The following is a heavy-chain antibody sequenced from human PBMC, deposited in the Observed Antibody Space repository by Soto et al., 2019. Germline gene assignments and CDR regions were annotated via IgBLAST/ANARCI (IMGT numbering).Heavy chain of an antibody. CDR2: ISSSSTI. CDR3: ARADSGYAHGYYYYGMDV. CDR1: GFTFSSYS. V-gene: IGHV3-48*01. J-gene: IGHJ6*02. Sequence: EVQLVESGGSLVQPGGSLRLSSAASGFTFSSYSMNWVRQAPGKGLEWVSYISSSSTIYYADSVKGRFTISRDNAKNSLYLQMNSLRAEDSAVYYCARADSGYAHGYYYYGMDVWGQGTTVTVSS. D-gene: IGHD5-12*01.